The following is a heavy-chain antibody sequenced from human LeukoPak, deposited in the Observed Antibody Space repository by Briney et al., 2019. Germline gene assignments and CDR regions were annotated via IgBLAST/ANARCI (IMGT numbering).Heavy chain of an antibody. CDR2: IYVDGRTT. CDR3: IRDFRSADL. CDR1: GFTFSNYW. J-gene: IGHJ5*02. V-gene: IGHV3-74*01. Sequence: GGSLRLSCVASGFTFSNYWMHWVRQPPGKGLVWVSRIYVDGRTTNYADSVRGRFTISRDNAKNAVYLEMNSLSVEDTATYYCIRDFRSADLWGQGTLVTVTS.